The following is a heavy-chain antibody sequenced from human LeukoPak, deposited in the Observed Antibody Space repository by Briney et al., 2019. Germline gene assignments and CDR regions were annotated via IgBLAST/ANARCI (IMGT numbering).Heavy chain of an antibody. J-gene: IGHJ6*02. CDR2: ISSSSSTI. CDR3: ARDTAHYDFWSGYPIDKYGMDV. Sequence: GGSLRLSCAASGFTFSSYWMSWVRQAPGKGLEWVSYISSSSSTIYYADSVKGRFTISRDNAKNSLYLQMNSLRTEDTAVYYCARDTAHYDFWSGYPIDKYGMDVWGQGTTVTVSS. D-gene: IGHD3-3*01. V-gene: IGHV3-48*01. CDR1: GFTFSSYW.